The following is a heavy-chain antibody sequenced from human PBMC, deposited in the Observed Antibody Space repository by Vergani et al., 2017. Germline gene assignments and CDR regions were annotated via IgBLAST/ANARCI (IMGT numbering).Heavy chain of an antibody. CDR2: IYYNGVDK. D-gene: IGHD2-2*01. V-gene: IGHV3-30*04. J-gene: IGHJ4*02. CDR1: GFSFGDYA. CDR3: ARAPRQYYQLLLDY. Sequence: VQLVESGGGLVPPGRSLRLSCAASGFSFGDYAMTWVRQAPGKGLEWLALIYYNGVDKFYADSVKGRFTVSRDNPSKTVHLQMNSLTAADTAIYFCARAPRQYYQLLLDYWGPGTQVTVSS.